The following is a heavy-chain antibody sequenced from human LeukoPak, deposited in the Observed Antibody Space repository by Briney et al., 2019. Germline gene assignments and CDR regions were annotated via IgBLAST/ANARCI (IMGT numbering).Heavy chain of an antibody. CDR2: IYYSGST. CDR1: GGSISNYY. CDR3: ARMGNYGANSYYFDY. D-gene: IGHD4-23*01. Sequence: SETLSLTCTVSGGSISNYYLIWIRQPPGKGLEWIGYIYYSGSTNYNPSLKSRVTISVDTPKTQFSLKLSSVTAADTAVYYCARMGNYGANSYYFDYWGQGTLVTVSS. V-gene: IGHV4-59*01. J-gene: IGHJ4*02.